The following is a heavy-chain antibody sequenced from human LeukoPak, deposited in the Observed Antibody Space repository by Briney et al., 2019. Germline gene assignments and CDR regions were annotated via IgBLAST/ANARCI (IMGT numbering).Heavy chain of an antibody. CDR3: ARYNTGNRGLTALDF. CDR1: GGSINNYY. Sequence: SSETLSLTCSVSGGSINNYYGTWIRQPPGRGLEWIGYIYYTGTTNYNPSLKSRVTISVDTSRNQFSLKLSSVTAADTAVYYCARYNTGNRGLTALDFWGQGTLVTVSS. V-gene: IGHV4-59*01. D-gene: IGHD3-10*01. CDR2: IYYTGTT. J-gene: IGHJ4*02.